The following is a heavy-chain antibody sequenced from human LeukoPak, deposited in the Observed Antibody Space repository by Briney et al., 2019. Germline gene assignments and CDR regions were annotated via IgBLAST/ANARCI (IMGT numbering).Heavy chain of an antibody. D-gene: IGHD6-19*01. CDR2: INPNSGGT. V-gene: IGHV1-2*02. CDR1: GYTFTGYY. Sequence: GASVKVSCKASGYTFTGYYMHWVRQAPGQGLEWMGWINPNSGGTNYAQKFQGRVTMTRDTSISTAYMELSRLRSDDTAVYYCARDGTYSSGWYSDYWGQGTLVTVSS. J-gene: IGHJ4*02. CDR3: ARDGTYSSGWYSDY.